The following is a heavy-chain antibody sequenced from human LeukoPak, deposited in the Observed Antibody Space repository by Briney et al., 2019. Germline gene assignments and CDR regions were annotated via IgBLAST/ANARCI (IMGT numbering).Heavy chain of an antibody. J-gene: IGHJ4*02. D-gene: IGHD3-10*01. CDR1: SYPFTRCG. CDR2: ISGSNGNT. V-gene: IGHV1-18*01. Sequence: ASVKVSCKASSYPFTRCGISWVRQAPGQGLEWMGWISGSNGNTNYAQKFLGRVTMTADTSTSTAYMELRSLTSDDTAVYYCARSGRGTYYYFDLWGQGTLVTVSS. CDR3: ARSGRGTYYYFDL.